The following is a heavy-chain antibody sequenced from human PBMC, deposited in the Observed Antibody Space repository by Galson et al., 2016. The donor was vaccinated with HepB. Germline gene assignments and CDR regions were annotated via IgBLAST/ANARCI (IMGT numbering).Heavy chain of an antibody. Sequence: SVKVSCKASGGTFSSYAISWVRQAPGQGLEWMGVIITLYGTANYAQKFQGRVTITADESTSTAHMELSSLRPEDTAVYYCARVRDGYNTHYYYGMDVWGQGTTVTVSS. CDR3: ARVRDGYNTHYYYGMDV. V-gene: IGHV1-69*13. CDR2: IITLYGTA. J-gene: IGHJ6*02. CDR1: GGTFSSYA. D-gene: IGHD5-24*01.